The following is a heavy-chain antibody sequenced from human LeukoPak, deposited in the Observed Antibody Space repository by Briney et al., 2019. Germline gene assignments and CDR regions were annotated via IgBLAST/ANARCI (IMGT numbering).Heavy chain of an antibody. CDR1: GFTFSTYW. Sequence: GGSLRLSCVVSGFTFSTYWMSWVRQAPGKGPEWVSYISSSGSTKYYADSVKGRFTISRDNALNSLYLQMSSLRDEDTAVYYCATLRPRQQLVVDHWGQGTLVTVSS. CDR2: ISSSGSTK. J-gene: IGHJ4*02. D-gene: IGHD6-13*01. CDR3: ATLRPRQQLVVDH. V-gene: IGHV3-48*03.